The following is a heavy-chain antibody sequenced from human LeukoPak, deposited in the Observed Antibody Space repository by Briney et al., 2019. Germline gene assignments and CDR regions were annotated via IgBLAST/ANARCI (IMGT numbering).Heavy chain of an antibody. Sequence: GESLKISCKGSGYSFTSYWIGWARQMPGKGLEWMGIIYPGDSETRYSPSFQGQVTISADKSISTTYLQWSSLKASDTAMYYCARPKSGSYAPGAFDIWGQGTMVTVSS. J-gene: IGHJ3*02. CDR3: ARPKSGSYAPGAFDI. CDR1: GYSFTSYW. CDR2: IYPGDSET. V-gene: IGHV5-51*01. D-gene: IGHD1-26*01.